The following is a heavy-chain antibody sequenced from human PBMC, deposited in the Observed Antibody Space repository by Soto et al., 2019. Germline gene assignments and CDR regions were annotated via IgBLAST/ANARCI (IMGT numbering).Heavy chain of an antibody. CDR1: GFTFSSYA. D-gene: IGHD4-17*01. Sequence: EVQLLESGGGLVQPGGSLRLSCAASGFTFSSYAMSWVRQAPGKGLEWVSSISGSGGSTYYADSVKGRFTISRDNSKNTLYRQMNSLRAEDTAVYYCAKGHLRDYGDLPIYYWGQGTLVTVSS. V-gene: IGHV3-23*01. CDR2: ISGSGGST. CDR3: AKGHLRDYGDLPIYY. J-gene: IGHJ4*02.